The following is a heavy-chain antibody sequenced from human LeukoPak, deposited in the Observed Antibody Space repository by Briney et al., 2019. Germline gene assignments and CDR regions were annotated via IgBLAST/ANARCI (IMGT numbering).Heavy chain of an antibody. J-gene: IGHJ4*02. V-gene: IGHV3-7*01. CDR2: IKQDGSAK. CDR3: ASSYAPFDY. D-gene: IGHD3-10*01. Sequence: GGSLRLSCAASGFTFSSYWMSWVRQAPGKGLEWVANIKQDGSAKHYVDSVKGRFTISRDNAKNSLSLEMNSLRDEDTAVYYCASSYAPFDYWGQGALVTVSS. CDR1: GFTFSSYW.